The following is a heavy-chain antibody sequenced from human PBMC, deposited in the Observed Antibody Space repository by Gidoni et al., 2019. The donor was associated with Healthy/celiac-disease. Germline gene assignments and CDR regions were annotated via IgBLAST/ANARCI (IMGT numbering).Heavy chain of an antibody. D-gene: IGHD1-7*01. CDR1: GFPFSDYS. V-gene: IGHV3-11*01. Sequence: QVQLVESGGGLVKPGGSLRLSCAASGFPFSDYSMSWSRQAPGKGLEWVSYISSSGSTIYYADSVKGRFTISRDNAKNSLYLQMNSLRAEDTAVYYCARDGDLTGTTYAKGYYFDYWGHGPLFTVSS. CDR2: ISSSGSTI. CDR3: ARDGDLTGTTYAKGYYFDY. J-gene: IGHJ4*01.